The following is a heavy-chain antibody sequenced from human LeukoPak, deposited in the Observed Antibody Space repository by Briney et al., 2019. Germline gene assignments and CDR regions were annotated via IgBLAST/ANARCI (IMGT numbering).Heavy chain of an antibody. D-gene: IGHD3-10*01. CDR3: ARDYYGSGSYYSHFDY. CDR2: IKQDGSEK. CDR1: GFTFSSDW. V-gene: IGHV3-7*01. J-gene: IGHJ4*02. Sequence: GGSLRLSCAASGFTFSSDWMSWVRQAPGKGLEWGANIKQDGSEKYYVDSVKGRFTISRDNAKNSLYLQMKSLRAEDTAVYYCARDYYGSGSYYSHFDYWGQGTLVTVSS.